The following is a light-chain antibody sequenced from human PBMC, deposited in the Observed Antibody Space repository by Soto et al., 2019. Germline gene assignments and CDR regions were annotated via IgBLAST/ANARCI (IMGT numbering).Light chain of an antibody. CDR2: GDT. CDR1: SSNIGAGYD. Sequence: QAVVTQPPSVSGAPGQRISISCTGSSSNIGAGYDVYWYQHFPGTAPKLLIHGDTTRPSGVPDRFSGSKSGTSASLAITGLQAEDEADYYCLSYDSRLSGSVFGGGTQLTVL. J-gene: IGLJ2*01. CDR3: LSYDSRLSGSV. V-gene: IGLV1-40*01.